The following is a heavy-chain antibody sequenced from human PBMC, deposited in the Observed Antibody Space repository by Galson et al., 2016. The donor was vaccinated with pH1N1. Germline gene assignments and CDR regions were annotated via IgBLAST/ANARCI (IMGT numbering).Heavy chain of an antibody. CDR3: ATEDYYTSLY. Sequence: SLRLSCAASGFIFSDYWMSWVRQAPGKGLEWVAKINQDGSRKYYVDSMKGRCIISRDNAENSLSLQMNSLRVEDTALYYCATEDYYTSLYWGQGILVTVSS. D-gene: IGHD1-26*01. V-gene: IGHV3-7*01. J-gene: IGHJ4*02. CDR2: INQDGSRK. CDR1: GFIFSDYW.